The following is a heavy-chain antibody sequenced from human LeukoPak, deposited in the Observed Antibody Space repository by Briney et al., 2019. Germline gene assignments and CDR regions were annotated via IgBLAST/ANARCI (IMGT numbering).Heavy chain of an antibody. V-gene: IGHV1-69*10. CDR3: AREGRALAGDGYPTLRTPYFDY. Sequence: GASVKVSCKASGYTFTSYDISWVRQAPGQGLEWMGGIIPISGIARYSQKFQGRVTMTRDTSTSTVYMELSSLRSEDTAVYYCAREGRALAGDGYPTLRTPYFDYWGQGTLVTVSS. CDR1: GYTFTSYD. CDR2: IIPISGIA. D-gene: IGHD5-24*01. J-gene: IGHJ4*02.